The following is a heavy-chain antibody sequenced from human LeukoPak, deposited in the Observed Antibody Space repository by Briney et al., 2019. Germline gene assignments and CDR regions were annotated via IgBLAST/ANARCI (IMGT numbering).Heavy chain of an antibody. CDR1: GFTFSSYA. Sequence: GGSLRLSCAASGFTFSSYAMSWVRQAPGKGLEWVSAISGSGGSTYYADSVKGRFTISRDNSKNTLYLQMNSLRAEDTAVYYCARGPRGGLTYFDYWGQGTLVTVSS. V-gene: IGHV3-23*01. J-gene: IGHJ4*02. CDR3: ARGPRGGLTYFDY. D-gene: IGHD3-16*01. CDR2: ISGSGGST.